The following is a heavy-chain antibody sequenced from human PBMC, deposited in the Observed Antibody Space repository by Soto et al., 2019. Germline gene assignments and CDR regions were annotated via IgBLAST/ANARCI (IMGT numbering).Heavy chain of an antibody. D-gene: IGHD1-7*01. CDR1: GFTFSNAW. V-gene: IGHV3-15*01. CDR2: IKSKTDGGTT. CDR3: TTGQGAGTRDY. Sequence: EVQLVESGGGLVKPGGSLRLSCAASGFTFSNAWMSWVRQPPGKGLEWVGRIKSKTDGGTTDYVAPVKGRFIISRDDSKNMVYLQMNSLKTEDTAMYSCTTGQGAGTRDYWGQGTLVTVSA. J-gene: IGHJ4*02.